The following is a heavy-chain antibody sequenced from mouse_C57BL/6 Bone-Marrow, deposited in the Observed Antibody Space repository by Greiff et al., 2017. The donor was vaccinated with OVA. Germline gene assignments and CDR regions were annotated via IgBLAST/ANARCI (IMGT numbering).Heavy chain of an antibody. V-gene: IGHV5-12*01. Sequence: EVKLVESGGGLVQPGGSLKLSCAASGFTFSDYYMYWVRQTPEKRLEWVAYISNGGGCTYYPDTVKGRFTISRDNAKNTLYLQVSRLKSEDTAMYYCARRGVTGFAYWGQGTLVTVSA. D-gene: IGHD2-1*01. J-gene: IGHJ3*01. CDR2: ISNGGGCT. CDR3: ARRGVTGFAY. CDR1: GFTFSDYY.